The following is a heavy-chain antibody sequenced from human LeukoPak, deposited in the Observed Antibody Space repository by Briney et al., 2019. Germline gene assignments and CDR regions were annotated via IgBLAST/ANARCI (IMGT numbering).Heavy chain of an antibody. CDR1: GFTFSSYG. Sequence: PGGSLRLSCAASGFTFSSYGMHWVRQAPGKGLEWVAVISYDGSNKYYADSVKGRFTISRDNSKNTLHLQMNSLRAEDTAVYYCAKMSTSWGLDYWGQGTLVTVSS. CDR2: ISYDGSNK. CDR3: AKMSTSWGLDY. D-gene: IGHD2-2*01. V-gene: IGHV3-30*18. J-gene: IGHJ4*02.